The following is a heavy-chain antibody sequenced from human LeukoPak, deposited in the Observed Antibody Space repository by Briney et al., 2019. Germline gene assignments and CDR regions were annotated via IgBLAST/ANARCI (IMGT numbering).Heavy chain of an antibody. Sequence: SETLSLTCTVSGGSISSYYWSWIRQPPGKGLEWIGYIYYSGSTNYNPSLKSRVTISVDTSKNQFSLKLSSVTAADTAVYYCARAVTNCSSTSCYFFWWTRQYNWFDPWGQGTLVTVSS. D-gene: IGHD2-2*01. V-gene: IGHV4-59*01. CDR2: IYYSGST. J-gene: IGHJ5*02. CDR3: ARAVTNCSSTSCYFFWWTRQYNWFDP. CDR1: GGSISSYY.